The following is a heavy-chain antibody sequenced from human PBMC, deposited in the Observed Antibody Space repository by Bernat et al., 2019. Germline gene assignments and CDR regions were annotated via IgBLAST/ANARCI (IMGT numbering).Heavy chain of an antibody. CDR2: INHSGST. V-gene: IGHV4-34*01. D-gene: IGHD5/OR15-5a*01. CDR1: GGSFSGYY. J-gene: IGHJ3*02. CDR3: ASLRTADHAFDI. Sequence: QVQLQQWGAGLLKPSETLSLTCAVYGGSFSGYYWSWIRQPPGKGLEWIGEINHSGSTNYNPSLKSRVTISVDTSKNQFSLKLSSVTAADTAVYYCASLRTADHAFDIGGQGTMVTVSS.